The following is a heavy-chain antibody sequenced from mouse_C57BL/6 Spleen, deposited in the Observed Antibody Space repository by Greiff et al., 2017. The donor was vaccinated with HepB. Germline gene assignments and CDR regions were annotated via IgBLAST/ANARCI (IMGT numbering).Heavy chain of an antibody. CDR3: AREGYYGSSPGWFAY. CDR1: GFTFSDYG. D-gene: IGHD1-1*01. V-gene: IGHV5-17*01. Sequence: EVKLMESGGGLVKPGGSLKLSCAASGFTFSDYGMHWVRQAPEKGLEWVAYISSGSSTIYYADTVKGRFTISRDNAKNTLFLQMTSLRSEDTAMYYCAREGYYGSSPGWFAYWGQGTLVTVSA. CDR2: ISSGSSTI. J-gene: IGHJ3*01.